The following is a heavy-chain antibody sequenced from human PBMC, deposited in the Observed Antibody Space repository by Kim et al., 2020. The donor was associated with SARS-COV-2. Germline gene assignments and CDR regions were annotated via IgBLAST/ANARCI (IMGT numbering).Heavy chain of an antibody. CDR3: ASLLESPGYSSGWYGDYGMDV. Sequence: SETLSLTCTVSGGSISSYYWSWIRQPPGKGLEWIGYIYYSGSTNYNPSLKSRVTISVDTSKNQFSLKLSSVTAADTAVYYCASLLESPGYSSGWYGDYGMDVWGQGTTVTVSS. CDR2: IYYSGST. CDR1: GGSISSYY. D-gene: IGHD6-19*01. J-gene: IGHJ6*02. V-gene: IGHV4-59*01.